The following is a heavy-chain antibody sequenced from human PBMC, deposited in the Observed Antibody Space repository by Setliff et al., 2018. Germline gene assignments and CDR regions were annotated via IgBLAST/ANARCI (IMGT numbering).Heavy chain of an antibody. D-gene: IGHD2-21*02. CDR2: IYHSGST. CDR3: ARDWRDWPPRSGFDY. CDR1: GYSISSGYF. J-gene: IGHJ4*02. V-gene: IGHV4-38-2*02. Sequence: PSETLSLTCAVSGYSISSGYFWGWIRQPPGKGLEWIGSIYHSGSTNYNPSLKSRVTISVDKSKNQFSLKLSSVTAADTAVYYCARDWRDWPPRSGFDYWGQGTLVTVS.